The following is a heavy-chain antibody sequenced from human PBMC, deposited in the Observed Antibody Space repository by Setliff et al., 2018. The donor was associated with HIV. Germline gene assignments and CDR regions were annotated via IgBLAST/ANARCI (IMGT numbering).Heavy chain of an antibody. CDR3: ARDCQVGWVFTYGMDV. CDR1: GFTFSYYT. J-gene: IGHJ6*02. V-gene: IGHV3-30*04. Sequence: GGSLRLSCAASGFTFSYYTMHWIRQTPDNGLEWVAVISYDGNSQYYADSVKGRFTISRDNSKNTVDLQMNSLRPEDTAVYYCARDCQVGWVFTYGMDVWGQGTLVTVSS. D-gene: IGHD6-13*01. CDR2: ISYDGNSQ.